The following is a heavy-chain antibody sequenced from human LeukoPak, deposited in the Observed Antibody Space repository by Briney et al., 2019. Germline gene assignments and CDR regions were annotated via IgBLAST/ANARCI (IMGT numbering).Heavy chain of an antibody. V-gene: IGHV6-1*01. CDR1: GDSVSSNSAA. D-gene: IGHD6-19*01. CDR3: ARVEAVAGTHYYYGMDV. Sequence: SQTLSLTCAISGDSVSSNSAAWNWIRQSPSRGLEWLGGTYYRSKWYNDYAVSVKSRITINPDTSKNQFSLQLNSVTPEDTAVYYCARVEAVAGTHYYYGMDVWGQGTTVTVSS. J-gene: IGHJ6*02. CDR2: TYYRSKWYN.